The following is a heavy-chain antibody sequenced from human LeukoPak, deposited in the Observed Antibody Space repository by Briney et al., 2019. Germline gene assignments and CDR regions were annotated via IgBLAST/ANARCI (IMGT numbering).Heavy chain of an antibody. Sequence: SETLPLTCAVYGGSFSGYYWSWIRQPPGKGLEWIGEINHSGSTNYNPSLKSRVTISVDTSKNQFSLKLSSVTAADTAVYYCARAGRYCSSTSCYTNWFDPWGQGTLVTVSS. CDR1: GGSFSGYY. J-gene: IGHJ5*02. D-gene: IGHD2-2*02. V-gene: IGHV4-34*01. CDR3: ARAGRYCSSTSCYTNWFDP. CDR2: INHSGST.